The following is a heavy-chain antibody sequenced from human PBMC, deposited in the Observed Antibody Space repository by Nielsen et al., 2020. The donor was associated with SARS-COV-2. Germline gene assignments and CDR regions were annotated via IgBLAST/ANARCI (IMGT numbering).Heavy chain of an antibody. J-gene: IGHJ4*02. CDR2: ISDSSSYT. Sequence: GGSLRLSCAASGFTFSDYYMSWIRQAPGKGLEWVSYISDSSSYTNYAESVKGRFTISRDNAKNSLYLQMNSLRAEDTAVYYCAKDLRRIQLWSTGPYFDYWGQGTLVTVSS. CDR1: GFTFSDYY. V-gene: IGHV3-11*05. D-gene: IGHD5-18*01. CDR3: AKDLRRIQLWSTGPYFDY.